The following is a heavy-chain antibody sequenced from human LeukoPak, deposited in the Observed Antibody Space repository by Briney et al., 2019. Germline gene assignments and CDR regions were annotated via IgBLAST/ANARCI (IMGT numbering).Heavy chain of an antibody. CDR3: ARDHYHKIHSVMVTAPDY. Sequence: ASVKVSCKASGYTFTSCYMHWVRQAPGEGLEWMGIINPTGGSTSYAQKFQGRVTMTRDTSTSTVYMELSSLRSEDTAVYYCARDHYHKIHSVMVTAPDYWGRGTLVIVSS. CDR1: GYTFTSCY. D-gene: IGHD2-21*02. V-gene: IGHV1-46*01. CDR2: INPTGGST. J-gene: IGHJ4*02.